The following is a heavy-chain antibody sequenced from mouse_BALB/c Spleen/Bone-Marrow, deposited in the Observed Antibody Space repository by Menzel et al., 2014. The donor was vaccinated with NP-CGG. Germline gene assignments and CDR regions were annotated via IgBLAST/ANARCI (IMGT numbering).Heavy chain of an antibody. J-gene: IGHJ4*01. Sequence: EVQLQQSGPALVKPGASVMMSCKASGYTFTSYVVHWVKPKPGPGLEWFGYINPYNAGTKYNEKFTGKATLTADTSSSTAYRELSMLSSEDSAVYSGARRGDDEGDYAMDYWGQGTSVTVSS. CDR1: GYTFTSYV. D-gene: IGHD2-2*01. CDR3: ARRGDDEGDYAMDY. V-gene: IGHV1-14*01. CDR2: INPYNAGT.